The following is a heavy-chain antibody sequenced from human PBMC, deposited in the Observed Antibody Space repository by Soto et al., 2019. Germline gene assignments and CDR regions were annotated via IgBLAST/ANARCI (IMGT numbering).Heavy chain of an antibody. J-gene: IGHJ4*02. CDR1: GFTFSGFG. Sequence: QVQLVESGGGVVQPGTSLRLSCAGSGFTFSGFGMHWVRQAPGRGLEWVATISYDASKEFYQDSVKGRFTISRDNSKNTVWLEMNNLRAEDTARYYCAKDLYDTSGFYPYFDHWGQGTLVTVSS. V-gene: IGHV3-30*18. D-gene: IGHD3-22*01. CDR3: AKDLYDTSGFYPYFDH. CDR2: ISYDASKE.